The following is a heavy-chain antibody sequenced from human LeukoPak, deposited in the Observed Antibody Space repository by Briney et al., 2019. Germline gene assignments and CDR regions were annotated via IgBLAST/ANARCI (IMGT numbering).Heavy chain of an antibody. V-gene: IGHV3-23*01. J-gene: IGHJ4*02. CDR2: ISGSGGST. D-gene: IGHD4-17*01. CDR1: GFTFSSYA. CDR3: AKDVSRMDGDSPNWYFDY. Sequence: GGSLRLSCAASGFTFSSYAMSWVRQAPGKGLEWVSAISGSGGSTYYADSVKGRFTISRDNSKNTLYLQMNSLRAEDTAVYYCAKDVSRMDGDSPNWYFDYWGQGTLVTVSS.